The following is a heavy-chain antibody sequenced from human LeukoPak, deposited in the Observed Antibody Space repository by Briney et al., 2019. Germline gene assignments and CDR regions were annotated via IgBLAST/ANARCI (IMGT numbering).Heavy chain of an antibody. V-gene: IGHV1-18*01. Sequence: ASVKVSCKGFGYTFKSYGMSGVRQAPGQGLEWMGWISPYRGDTEYAQKIQGRVSMTTDTSTRTAYMELRRLRSDDTAVYYCARQVVIVCVTYGMDVWGQGTTVTVSS. D-gene: IGHD2-15*01. CDR3: ARQVVIVCVTYGMDV. CDR2: ISPYRGDT. J-gene: IGHJ6*02. CDR1: GYTFKSYG.